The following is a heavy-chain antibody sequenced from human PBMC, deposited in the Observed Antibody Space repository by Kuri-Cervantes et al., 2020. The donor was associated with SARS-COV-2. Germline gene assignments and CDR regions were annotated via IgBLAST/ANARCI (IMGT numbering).Heavy chain of an antibody. D-gene: IGHD5-12*01. Sequence: GGSLRLSCVASGFTFSNYGMHWVRQAPGKGLEWVAYIRYDGSETYYADSVKGRFTISRDNAKNSLYLQMNSLRAEDAAVYYCARERYSSIAFDIWGQGTMVTVSS. CDR1: GFTFSNYG. J-gene: IGHJ3*02. V-gene: IGHV3-30*02. CDR3: ARERYSSIAFDI. CDR2: IRYDGSET.